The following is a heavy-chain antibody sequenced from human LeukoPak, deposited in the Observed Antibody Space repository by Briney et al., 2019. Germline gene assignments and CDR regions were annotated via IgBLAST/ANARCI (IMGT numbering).Heavy chain of an antibody. Sequence: GGSLRLSCAASGFTFSSYAMSWVRQAPGKGLEWVSAISGSGGSTYYAGSVKGRFTISRDNSKNTLYLQMNSLRAEDTAVYYCAKDPPNYASRTASYFDYWGQGTLVTVSS. CDR1: GFTFSSYA. CDR3: AKDPPNYASRTASYFDY. D-gene: IGHD3-16*01. J-gene: IGHJ4*02. CDR2: ISGSGGST. V-gene: IGHV3-23*01.